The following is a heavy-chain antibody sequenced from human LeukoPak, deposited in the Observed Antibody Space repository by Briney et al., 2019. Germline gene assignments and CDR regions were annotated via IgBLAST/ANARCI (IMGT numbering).Heavy chain of an antibody. V-gene: IGHV4-59*12. D-gene: IGHD4-17*01. CDR1: GGSISSYY. CDR2: IYYSGST. J-gene: IGHJ4*02. Sequence: VKPSETLSLTCTVSGGSISSYYWSWIRQPPGKGLEWIGYIYYSGSTNYNPSLKSRVTISVDTSKNQFSLKLSSVTAADTAVYYCARARRYGVRELDYWGQGTLVTVPS. CDR3: ARARRYGVRELDY.